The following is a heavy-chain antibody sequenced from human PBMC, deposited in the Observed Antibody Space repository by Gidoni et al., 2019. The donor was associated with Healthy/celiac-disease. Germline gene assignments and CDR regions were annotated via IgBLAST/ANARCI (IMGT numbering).Heavy chain of an antibody. CDR3: AKDLEDSSSWYWYFDL. Sequence: QVQLVESGGGVVQPGRSLRLSCAASGFPFSSSGMHWVRQAPGKGLEWVAVISYDVSNKYYADSVNGRFTISRDNSKNTLYLQMNSLRAEDTAVYYCAKDLEDSSSWYWYFDLWGRGTLVTVSS. D-gene: IGHD6-13*01. V-gene: IGHV3-30*18. J-gene: IGHJ2*01. CDR2: ISYDVSNK. CDR1: GFPFSSSG.